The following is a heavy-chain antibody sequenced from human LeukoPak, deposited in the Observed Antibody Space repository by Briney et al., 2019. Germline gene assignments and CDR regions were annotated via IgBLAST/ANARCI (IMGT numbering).Heavy chain of an antibody. Sequence: GRSLRLSCVASGFTFSSYGMHWVRQAPGKGLEWVAVIWYDGSNKYYADSVKGRFTISRDNSKNTLYLQMNSLRAEDTAVYYCARDRYYGSGSYYNLYYFDYWGQGTLVTVSS. V-gene: IGHV3-33*01. CDR3: ARDRYYGSGSYYNLYYFDY. J-gene: IGHJ4*02. CDR2: IWYDGSNK. CDR1: GFTFSSYG. D-gene: IGHD3-10*01.